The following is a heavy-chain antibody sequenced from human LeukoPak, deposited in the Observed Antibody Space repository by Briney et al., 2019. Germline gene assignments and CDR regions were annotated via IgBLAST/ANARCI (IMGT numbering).Heavy chain of an antibody. CDR3: ARNSSGSSFDR. V-gene: IGHV4-39*07. D-gene: IGHD6-19*01. Sequence: SETLSLTCTVSGGSISSSSYYWGWIRQPPGKGLEWIGSIYYSGSTHYSPSLKSRVTISVDTSKNQLSLMMTSVTAADTAVYYCARNSSGSSFDRWGQGTLVSVSS. CDR1: GGSISSSSYY. CDR2: IYYSGST. J-gene: IGHJ4*02.